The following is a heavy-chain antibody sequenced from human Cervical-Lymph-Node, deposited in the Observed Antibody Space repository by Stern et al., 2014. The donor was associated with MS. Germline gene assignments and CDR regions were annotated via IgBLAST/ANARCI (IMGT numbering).Heavy chain of an antibody. CDR3: ARDRGQLVADNWFDP. V-gene: IGHV1-46*01. CDR2: INPSGGSP. CDR1: GYTFTSYY. D-gene: IGHD6-6*01. Sequence: QVQLVQSGAEVKKPGASVKVSCKASGYTFTSYYMHWVRQAPGQGLEWMGIINPSGGSPSYAQKFQGRVTMTRDTSTSTVYMELSSLRSEDTAVYYCARDRGQLVADNWFDPWGQGTLVTVSS. J-gene: IGHJ5*02.